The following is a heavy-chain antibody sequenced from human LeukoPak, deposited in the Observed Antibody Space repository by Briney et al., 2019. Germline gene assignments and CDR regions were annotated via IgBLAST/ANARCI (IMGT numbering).Heavy chain of an antibody. CDR3: ASPITMVRGVPSDY. V-gene: IGHV3-21*01. J-gene: IGHJ4*02. D-gene: IGHD3-10*01. Sequence: PGGSLRLSCAASGFTVSSNYMSWVRQAPGKGLEWVSSISSSSSYIYYADSVKGRFTISRDNAKDSLYLQMNSLRAEDTAVYYCASPITMVRGVPSDYWGQGTLVTVSS. CDR2: ISSSSSYI. CDR1: GFTVSSNY.